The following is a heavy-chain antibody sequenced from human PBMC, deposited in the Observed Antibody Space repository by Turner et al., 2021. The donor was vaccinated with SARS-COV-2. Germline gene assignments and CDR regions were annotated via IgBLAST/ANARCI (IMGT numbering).Heavy chain of an antibody. V-gene: IGHV3-21*05. CDR2: IGHNVTNT. CDR3: ARDDGQAFDY. J-gene: IGHJ4*02. D-gene: IGHD4-17*01. CDR1: AKYFSHYN. Sequence: DVRLVMSGGGLVKPGGSLRLSCESSAKYFSHYNMNWIRQAPGKGLEWISFIGHNVTNTHYADSMKGRFTISRDNSKKLVYLQMDSLRVEDTAEYYCARDDGQAFDYWGQGTLVTVSS.